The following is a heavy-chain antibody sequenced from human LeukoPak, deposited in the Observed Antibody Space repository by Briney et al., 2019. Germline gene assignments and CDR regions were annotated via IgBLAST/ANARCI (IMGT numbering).Heavy chain of an antibody. Sequence: GGSLRLSCAHSGFTLCRYEMYSVRQALGKGLEWVSYISIRGSTIYYTDSVKGGFTISPDNAKNSLYLQMSTVRAEATAVFYIARGDSGSYYFDYGGQGTLVTVSS. CDR3: ARGDSGSYYFDY. J-gene: IGHJ4*02. D-gene: IGHD1-26*01. CDR1: GFTLCRYE. CDR2: ISIRGSTI. V-gene: IGHV3-48*03.